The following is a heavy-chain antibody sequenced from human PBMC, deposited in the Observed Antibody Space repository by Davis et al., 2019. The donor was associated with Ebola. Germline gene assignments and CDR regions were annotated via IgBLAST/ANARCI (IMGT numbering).Heavy chain of an antibody. CDR1: GFTSSSYG. V-gene: IGHV3-33*01. CDR3: AREGEGSGFSPLYYYYGMDV. CDR2: IWYDGSNK. J-gene: IGHJ6*02. D-gene: IGHD3-3*01. Sequence: PGGPLRPPFAAPGFTSSSYGMHWVRQAPGKGLEWVAVIWYDGSNKYYADSVKARFTISRDNSKNTLYLQMNSLRAEDTAVYYCAREGEGSGFSPLYYYYGMDVWGQGTTVTVSS.